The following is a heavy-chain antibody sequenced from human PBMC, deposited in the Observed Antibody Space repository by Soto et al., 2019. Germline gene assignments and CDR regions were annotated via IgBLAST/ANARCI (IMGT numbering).Heavy chain of an antibody. CDR1: GGTFSSYA. CDR2: IIPIFGTA. D-gene: IGHD6-19*01. CDR3: ATSIAVAGIGWFDP. J-gene: IGHJ5*02. Sequence: SVKVSCKASGGTFSSYAISWVRQAPGQGLEWMGGIIPIFGTANYEQKFQGRVTITADESTSTAYMELSSLRSEDTAVYYCATSIAVAGIGWFDPWGQGTLVTVSS. V-gene: IGHV1-69*13.